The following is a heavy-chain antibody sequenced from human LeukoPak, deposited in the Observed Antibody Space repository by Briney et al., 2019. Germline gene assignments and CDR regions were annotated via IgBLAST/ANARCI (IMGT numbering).Heavy chain of an antibody. V-gene: IGHV4-39*07. D-gene: IGHD3-22*01. Sequence: SETLSLTCTVSGGSISSSSYYWGWIRQPPGKGLEWIGSIYYSGSTYHNPSLKSRVTISVDTSKNQFSLKLSSVTAADTAVYYCARADYYDSSGYINPLFDYWGQGTLVTVSS. CDR3: ARADYYDSSGYINPLFDY. CDR2: IYYSGST. J-gene: IGHJ4*02. CDR1: GGSISSSSYY.